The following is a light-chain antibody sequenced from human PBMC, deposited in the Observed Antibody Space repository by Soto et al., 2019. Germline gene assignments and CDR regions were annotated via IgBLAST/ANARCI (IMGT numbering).Light chain of an antibody. J-gene: IGKJ4*01. Sequence: DIVMTQSPDSLAVSLGERATINCRSSQSILHSTNKRNYLAWYQQKSGQPPKLLIYWASTRESGVPARFSGSGSGTDFTLTISSMQDEDVAVYYCQQYYSATQITFGGGTRVEIK. CDR2: WAS. CDR3: QQYYSATQIT. V-gene: IGKV4-1*01. CDR1: QSILHSTNKRNY.